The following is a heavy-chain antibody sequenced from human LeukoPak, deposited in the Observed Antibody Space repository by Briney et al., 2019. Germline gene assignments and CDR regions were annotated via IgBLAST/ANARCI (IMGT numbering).Heavy chain of an antibody. CDR1: VGSISSSSYH. V-gene: IGHV4-39*07. J-gene: IGHJ4*02. D-gene: IGHD6-19*01. Sequence: SETLSLTCTVSVGSISSSSYHWGWIRQPPGKGLEWIASIYYSGTTYYNPSLKSRVTISVDTSKNQFSLKLSSVTAADTAVYYCARGPVAFDYWGQGTLVTVSS. CDR3: ARGPVAFDY. CDR2: IYYSGTT.